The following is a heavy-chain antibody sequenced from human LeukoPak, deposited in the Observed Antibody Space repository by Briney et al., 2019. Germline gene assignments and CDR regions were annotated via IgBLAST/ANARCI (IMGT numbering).Heavy chain of an antibody. J-gene: IGHJ4*02. V-gene: IGHV3-74*01. D-gene: IGHD3-3*01. Sequence: GGSLRLSCSASGFTFSSYWVHWVRQAPGKGLVWVSRINSDGSSTSYADSVKGRFTISRDNAKNTLYLQMNSLRAEDTAVYYCVTIFGVPPCFDYWGQGTLVTVSS. CDR3: VTIFGVPPCFDY. CDR2: INSDGSST. CDR1: GFTFSSYW.